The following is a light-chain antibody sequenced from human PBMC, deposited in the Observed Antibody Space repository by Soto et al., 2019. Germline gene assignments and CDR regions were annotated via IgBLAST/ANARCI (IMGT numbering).Light chain of an antibody. CDR3: QQVFSSPIT. CDR1: QVISSS. CDR2: AAS. Sequence: GESASTTFRASQVISSSLAWYQVKPGKAPKLLIYAASSLESGVPSRFSGSVSGTDFSLTITSLQPEDFATYYCQQVFSSPITFGQGTQVEIK. V-gene: IGKV1-9*01. J-gene: IGKJ5*01.